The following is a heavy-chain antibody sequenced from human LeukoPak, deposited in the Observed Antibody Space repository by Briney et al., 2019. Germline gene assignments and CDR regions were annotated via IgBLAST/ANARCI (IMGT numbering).Heavy chain of an antibody. CDR3: ARGREMLAVAGMGMDY. J-gene: IGHJ4*02. D-gene: IGHD6-19*01. CDR2: MNPNSGNT. CDR1: GYTFTSYD. Sequence: ASVKVSCKASGYTFTSYDINWVRQATGQGLEWMGWMNPNSGNTGYAQKFQGRVTMTRNTSISTAYMELSSLRSEDTAVYYCARGREMLAVAGMGMDYWGQGNLVTVSS. V-gene: IGHV1-8*01.